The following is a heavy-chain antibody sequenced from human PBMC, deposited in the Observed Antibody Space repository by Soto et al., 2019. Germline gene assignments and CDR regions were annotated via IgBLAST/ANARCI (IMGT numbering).Heavy chain of an antibody. Sequence: QVQLVQSGAEEKKPGASVKVSCKASGYTFTSYAMHWVRQAPGQRLEWMGWINAGNGNTKYSQKFQGRVTITRDTSASTAYMELSSLRSEDTAVYYCARDGFTVAAAGTLGPWGQGTLVTVSS. CDR2: INAGNGNT. CDR1: GYTFTSYA. CDR3: ARDGFTVAAAGTLGP. V-gene: IGHV1-3*05. J-gene: IGHJ5*02. D-gene: IGHD6-13*01.